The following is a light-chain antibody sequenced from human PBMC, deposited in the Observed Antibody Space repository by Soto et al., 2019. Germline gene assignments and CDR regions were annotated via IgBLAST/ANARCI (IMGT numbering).Light chain of an antibody. CDR1: QDIRND. V-gene: IGKV1-6*01. CDR3: LQVYNYPRT. Sequence: AIPMTQSPSSLSASVGDRVTITCRASQDIRNDLGWYQQKLGKAPNLLIYGASNLHNGVPSRFSGNGSGTDFPHTLRRLQPEDLATYYYLQVYNYPRTFCQGT. CDR2: GAS. J-gene: IGKJ1*01.